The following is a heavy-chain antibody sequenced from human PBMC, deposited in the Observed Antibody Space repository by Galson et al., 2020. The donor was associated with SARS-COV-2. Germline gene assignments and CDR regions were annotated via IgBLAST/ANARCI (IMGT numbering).Heavy chain of an antibody. CDR3: ARWAFYGPGSLGAGFDH. Sequence: SETLSLTCTVSVGSVTSRSFYWSWISQPPGKGLEWLGNMFFSGNTYYNPSLRSRVSMSIDTSKNQFSLTLSSVTAADTALYYCARWAFYGPGSLGAGFDHWGQGVLVTVAS. CDR1: VGSVTSRSFY. D-gene: IGHD3-10*01. V-gene: IGHV4-39*01. CDR2: MFFSGNT. J-gene: IGHJ4*02.